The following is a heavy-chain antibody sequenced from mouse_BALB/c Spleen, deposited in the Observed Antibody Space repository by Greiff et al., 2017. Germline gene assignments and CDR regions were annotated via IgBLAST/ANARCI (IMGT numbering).Heavy chain of an antibody. J-gene: IGHJ1*01. CDR2: IHYSGST. CDR1: GYSITSGYS. D-gene: IGHD2-10*01. Sequence: EVKLQESGPDLVKPSQSLSLTCTVTGYSITSGYSWHWIRQFPGNKLEWMGYIHYSGSTNYNPSLKSRISITRDTSKNQFFLQLNSVTTEDTATYYCASAYYGNYDWYFDVWGAGTTVTVSS. CDR3: ASAYYGNYDWYFDV. V-gene: IGHV3-1*02.